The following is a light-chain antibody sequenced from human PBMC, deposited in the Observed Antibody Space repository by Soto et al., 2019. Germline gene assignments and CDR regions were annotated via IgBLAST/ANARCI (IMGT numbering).Light chain of an antibody. V-gene: IGKV3-15*01. CDR3: QQYNNWPLT. CDR1: QSVSSN. Sequence: EIVMTQSPVTLSVSPGERATLSCRTSQSVSSNLAWYQQKPGQAPRLLTYGTSTRATGVPARFSGSGSVTEFTLTISSLQSEDFAVYYCQQYNNWPLTFGGGTKVDIK. CDR2: GTS. J-gene: IGKJ4*01.